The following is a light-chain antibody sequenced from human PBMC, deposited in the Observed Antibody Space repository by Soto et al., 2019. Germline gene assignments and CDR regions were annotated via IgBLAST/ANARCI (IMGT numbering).Light chain of an antibody. V-gene: IGKV3D-20*02. CDR2: DAS. Sequence: EGGLTHAPGTRILFRGLRVTLCSRAIQSVSNNYLAWYQQVPGQAPRLLIYDASNRATGIPVRFISSGSGTDFTLPIRRLERADLAVYYCQRRSNCWTFGQGTTVDI. CDR3: QRRSNCWT. CDR1: QSVSNNY. J-gene: IGKJ1*01.